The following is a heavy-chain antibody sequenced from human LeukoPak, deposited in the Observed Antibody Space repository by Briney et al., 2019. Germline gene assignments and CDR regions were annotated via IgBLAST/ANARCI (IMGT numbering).Heavy chain of an antibody. CDR2: ITGGAGST. CDR3: ARDVIVIPASIYFDN. Sequence: GGSLRLSCAASGFTFSSYAMSWVRQAPGKGLEWVSAITGGAGSTYYADSVKGRFTISRDNSKNTLYLQMNSLRAEDTAVYYCARDVIVIPASIYFDNWGQGTLVTVSS. J-gene: IGHJ4*02. CDR1: GFTFSSYA. V-gene: IGHV3-23*01. D-gene: IGHD2-2*01.